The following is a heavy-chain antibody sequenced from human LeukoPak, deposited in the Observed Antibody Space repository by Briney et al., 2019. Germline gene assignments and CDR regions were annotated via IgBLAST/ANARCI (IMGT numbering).Heavy chain of an antibody. D-gene: IGHD6-25*01. Sequence: GGSLRRSCSVSGFAVSNSYMTWVRQTPGKGLEYVSVLYPLGTTYYADSVKGRVTISRDNSKNTLYLQMNSLRAEDTAVYYCAKKRRIAAAEDYWGQGTLVTVSS. V-gene: IGHV3-53*01. CDR1: GFAVSNSY. CDR3: AKKRRIAAAEDY. CDR2: LYPLGTT. J-gene: IGHJ4*02.